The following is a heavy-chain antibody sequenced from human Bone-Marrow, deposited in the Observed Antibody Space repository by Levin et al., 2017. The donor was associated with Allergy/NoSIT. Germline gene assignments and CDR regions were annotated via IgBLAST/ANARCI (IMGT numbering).Heavy chain of an antibody. Sequence: GESLKISCAASGFTFSSYAMHWVRQAPGKGLEWVAVISYDGSNKYYADSVKGRFTISRDNSKNTLYLQMNSLRAEDTAVYYCARTPGGGYSSGWYAGDPESFDYWGQGTLVTVSS. CDR2: ISYDGSNK. D-gene: IGHD6-19*01. V-gene: IGHV3-30-3*01. CDR3: ARTPGGGYSSGWYAGDPESFDY. CDR1: GFTFSSYA. J-gene: IGHJ4*02.